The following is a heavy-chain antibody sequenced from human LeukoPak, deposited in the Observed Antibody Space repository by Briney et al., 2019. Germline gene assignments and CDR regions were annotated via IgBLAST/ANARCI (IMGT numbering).Heavy chain of an antibody. D-gene: IGHD5-24*01. V-gene: IGHV3-30-3*01. CDR2: ISYDGSNK. CDR1: GFTISSYA. CDR3: ARDGGMSVATIDGPDY. J-gene: IGHJ4*02. Sequence: GGSLTLSCAASGFTISSYAMHWVRQPPGKGLEWVAVISYDGSNKYYADSVKGRFTISRDNSKNTLYLQMNSLRAEHTAVYYCARDGGMSVATIDGPDYWGQGTLVTVSA.